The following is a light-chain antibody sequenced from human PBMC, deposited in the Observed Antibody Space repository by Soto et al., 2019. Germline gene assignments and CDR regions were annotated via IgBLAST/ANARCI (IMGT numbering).Light chain of an antibody. CDR1: SSNIGNNY. CDR2: ENN. Sequence: QSALTQPPSVSAAPGQKVTISCSGSSSNIGNNYVSWYRHLPGTAPKLLIYENNKRPSGIPDRFSGSKSGTSATLGITGLQTGDESDYYCGTWDNNLSAAYVFGTVTEVTDL. CDR3: GTWDNNLSAAYV. V-gene: IGLV1-51*01. J-gene: IGLJ1*01.